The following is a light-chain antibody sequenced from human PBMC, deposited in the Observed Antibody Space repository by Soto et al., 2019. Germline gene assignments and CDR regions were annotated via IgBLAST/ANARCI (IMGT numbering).Light chain of an antibody. CDR3: QQYGSSIT. CDR2: GAS. CDR1: QSVSNTY. J-gene: IGKJ5*01. V-gene: IGKV3-20*01. Sequence: EIVLTQSPGTLSLSPGERATISCRASQSVSNTYLAWYQQKPGQTPRLLIYGASSRATGIPDRFSGSGSGTDFTLTISRLEPEDFAVYYCQQYGSSITFGQGTRLEIK.